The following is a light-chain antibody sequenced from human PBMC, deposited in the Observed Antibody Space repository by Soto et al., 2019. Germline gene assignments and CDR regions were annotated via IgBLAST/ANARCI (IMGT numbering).Light chain of an antibody. J-gene: IGLJ1*01. CDR1: SSDVGGYNY. Sequence: QSALTQPASVSGSLGQSITISCTGTSSDVGGYNYVSWYQQHPGKAPKFIIYDVNKRPSGVSTRFSGSKSGNTASLTISGLQAEDEAHYYCSSSTTSSTPYVFGTGTKVTVL. CDR2: DVN. CDR3: SSSTTSSTPYV. V-gene: IGLV2-14*03.